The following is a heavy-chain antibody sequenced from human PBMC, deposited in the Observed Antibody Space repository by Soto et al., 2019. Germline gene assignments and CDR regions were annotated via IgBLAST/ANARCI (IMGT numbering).Heavy chain of an antibody. V-gene: IGHV5-51*01. D-gene: IGHD2-2*01. CDR2: IYPGDSDT. J-gene: IGHJ6*02. CDR1: GYSFTSYW. Sequence: GESLKISCKGSGYSFTSYWIGWVRQMPGKGLEWMGIIYPGDSDTRYSPSFQGQVTISADKSISTAYLQWSSLKASDTAMYYCARSVEYQLDYYYGMDVWGQGTKVTVSS. CDR3: ARSVEYQLDYYYGMDV.